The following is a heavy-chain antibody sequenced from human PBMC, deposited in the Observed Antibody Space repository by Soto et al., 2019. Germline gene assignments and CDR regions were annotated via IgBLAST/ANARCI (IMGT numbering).Heavy chain of an antibody. CDR1: GYTLTDLS. V-gene: IGHV1-24*01. CDR3: ATLMHFGSGPYFRHYYYGMDV. J-gene: IGHJ6*02. CDR2: LDPEDGEA. D-gene: IGHD3-10*01. Sequence: QVQLVQSGAEVKKPGASVKVSCKVSGYTLTDLSIHWVRQAPGKGLEWMGGLDPEDGEAIYAQKFQGRVNMTEYTSTDTAYMYLSNLRSXXXAVYYCATLMHFGSGPYFRHYYYGMDVWGQGTTVTVSS.